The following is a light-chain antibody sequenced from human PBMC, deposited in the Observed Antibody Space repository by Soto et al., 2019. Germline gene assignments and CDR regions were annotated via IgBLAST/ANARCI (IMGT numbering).Light chain of an antibody. Sequence: QSVLTQAASVSGSPGQWITISSTGTSSDVGGYNYVSWYQQHPGKAPKLMIYEVSNRPSGVSNRFSGSKSGNTASLTISGLQAEDEADYYCSSYTSSSTLDVVFGGGTKVTVL. V-gene: IGLV2-14*01. J-gene: IGLJ2*01. CDR2: EVS. CDR1: SSDVGGYNY. CDR3: SSYTSSSTLDVV.